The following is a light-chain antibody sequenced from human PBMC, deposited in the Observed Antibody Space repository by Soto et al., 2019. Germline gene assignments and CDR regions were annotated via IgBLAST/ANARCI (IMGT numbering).Light chain of an antibody. Sequence: QSALTQPPSASGTPGPRVTISCSGSSSNIGSKTVNWYQQLPGTAPKLLIYGSDQRPSGVPDRFSGSKSGTSASLAISGLQSEDEADYYCAAWDDSLNGYVFGTGTKVTVL. CDR1: SSNIGSKT. CDR3: AAWDDSLNGYV. V-gene: IGLV1-44*01. CDR2: GSD. J-gene: IGLJ1*01.